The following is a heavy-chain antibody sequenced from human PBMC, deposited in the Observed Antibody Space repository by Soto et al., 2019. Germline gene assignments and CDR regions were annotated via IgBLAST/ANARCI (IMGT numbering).Heavy chain of an antibody. J-gene: IGHJ3*01. V-gene: IGHV3-49*04. Sequence: GGSLRLSCTASGFTFADYAMTWVRQAPGRGLEWVAFIRSKAYGETTEYAASVKGRFTISRDDSKSIAYLQMSSLKTEDTAVYYCTRDPLYADWGQGTMVTVS. CDR2: IRSKAYGETT. CDR1: GFTFADYA. CDR3: TRDPLYAD. D-gene: IGHD4-17*01.